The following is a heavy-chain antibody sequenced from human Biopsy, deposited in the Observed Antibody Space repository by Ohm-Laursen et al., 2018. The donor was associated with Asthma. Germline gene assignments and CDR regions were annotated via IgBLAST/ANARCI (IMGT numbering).Heavy chain of an antibody. CDR2: INSVLGTT. V-gene: IGHV1-69*01. J-gene: IGHJ4*02. CDR1: GGTLNTYV. Sequence: SSVKVSCKSLGGTLNTYVIGWVRQAPGQGRGWMGGINSVLGTTTYPQKFQDRVTITADDSTSTVYMELSSLRSEDTAVYYCARKAGSCISRTCYSLDFWGQGTLVTVSS. D-gene: IGHD2-2*01. CDR3: ARKAGSCISRTCYSLDF.